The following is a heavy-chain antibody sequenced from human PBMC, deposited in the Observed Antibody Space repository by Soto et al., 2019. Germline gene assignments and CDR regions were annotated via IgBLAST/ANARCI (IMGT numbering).Heavy chain of an antibody. Sequence: GGSLRLSCAASGYSFSTYDMSWVRQAPGKGLEWVSVISGSGAITYYADSVKGRFTISRDNSKDTLYLQMNSLRAEDMAVYYCAKYIVAPGTRQFDYWGQGTLVTVSS. V-gene: IGHV3-23*01. D-gene: IGHD6-13*01. CDR2: ISGSGAIT. J-gene: IGHJ4*02. CDR3: AKYIVAPGTRQFDY. CDR1: GYSFSTYD.